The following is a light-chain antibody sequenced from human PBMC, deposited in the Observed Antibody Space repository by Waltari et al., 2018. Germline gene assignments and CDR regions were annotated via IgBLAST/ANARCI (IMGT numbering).Light chain of an antibody. Sequence: QSGLTQPASVSGSPGPSITISCIGTSGDIGPSDYFSWYQQHPGKAPKLLIYDVRDRPSGGSHRFSGSKSGNAASLTISGLQAEDEATYYCSSPTTRSTQVFGSGTKVTV. J-gene: IGLJ1*01. V-gene: IGLV2-14*01. CDR2: DVR. CDR3: SSPTTRSTQV. CDR1: SGDIGPSDY.